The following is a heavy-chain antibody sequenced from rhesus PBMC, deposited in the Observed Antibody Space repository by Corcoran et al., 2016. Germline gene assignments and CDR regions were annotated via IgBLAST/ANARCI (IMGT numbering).Heavy chain of an antibody. J-gene: IGHJ6*01. CDR2: SYVSSGTT. V-gene: IGHV4-76*01. CDR3: ARFSGSYYYGLDS. D-gene: IGHD3-16*01. CDR1: GGSISSGYD. Sequence: QVQLQESGPGVVKPSETLSLTCAVSGGSISSGYDWRWIRQPPGKGLGWIGYSYVSSGTTTSNPSLKNRVTISKDASKTQFSLKLSSVTAAATAVYYCARFSGSYYYGLDSWGQGVVVTVSS.